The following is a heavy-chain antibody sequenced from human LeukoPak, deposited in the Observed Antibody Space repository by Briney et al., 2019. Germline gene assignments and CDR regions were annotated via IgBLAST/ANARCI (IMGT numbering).Heavy chain of an antibody. J-gene: IGHJ4*02. D-gene: IGHD3-16*02. CDR3: ARGRYPPAVGYFDY. CDR2: VYYSGNT. Sequence: SETLSLTCTVSGGSISSGGYYWSWIRQHPGKGLEWIGYVYYSGNTYYNPSLKSRVAISVDTSKNQFSLKLSPVTAADTAVYYCARGRYPPAVGYFDYWGQGTLVTVSS. V-gene: IGHV4-31*03. CDR1: GGSISSGGYY.